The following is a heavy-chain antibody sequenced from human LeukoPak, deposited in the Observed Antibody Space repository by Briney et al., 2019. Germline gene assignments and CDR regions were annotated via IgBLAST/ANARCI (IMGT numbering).Heavy chain of an antibody. Sequence: GGSLRLSCAASGFTFSDYYMSWIRQAPGKGLEWVSYISSSGSTIYYADSVKGRFTISRDNAKNSLYLQMNSLRAEDTAVYYCARDGDIVVVPAAAPVDYWGQGTLVTVSS. CDR1: GFTFSDYY. CDR2: ISSSGSTI. V-gene: IGHV3-11*04. J-gene: IGHJ4*02. D-gene: IGHD2-2*01. CDR3: ARDGDIVVVPAAAPVDY.